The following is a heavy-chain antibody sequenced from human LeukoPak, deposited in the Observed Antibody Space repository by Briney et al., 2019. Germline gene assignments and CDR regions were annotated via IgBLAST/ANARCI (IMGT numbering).Heavy chain of an antibody. V-gene: IGHV3-74*01. Sequence: GGSLRLSCSASGFTFRSHAMHWVRQAPGEGLVWVSRLKGDGSEASYADSVKGRFTISRDNAKNTLYLQMSSLRAEDTAVYYCARDGFTGPVTAHLDYWGQGAPVTVSS. CDR3: ARDGFTGPVTAHLDY. CDR2: LKGDGSEA. J-gene: IGHJ4*02. CDR1: GFTFRSHA. D-gene: IGHD2-21*02.